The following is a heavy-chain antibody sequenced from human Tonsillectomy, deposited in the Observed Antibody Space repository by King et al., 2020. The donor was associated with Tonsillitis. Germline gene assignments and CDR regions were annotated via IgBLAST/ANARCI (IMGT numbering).Heavy chain of an antibody. Sequence: QLVQSGAEVKKPGSSVKVSCKASGGTFSSYAISWVRQAPGQGLEWMGRIIPILGIANYAQKFQGRVTLTADKSTSTAYMELSSRRSEDTAVYYCARAVVVVAATTHWYFDLWGRGTLVTVSS. CDR1: GGTFSSYA. CDR3: ARAVVVVAATTHWYFDL. J-gene: IGHJ2*01. CDR2: IIPILGIA. D-gene: IGHD2-15*01. V-gene: IGHV1-69*04.